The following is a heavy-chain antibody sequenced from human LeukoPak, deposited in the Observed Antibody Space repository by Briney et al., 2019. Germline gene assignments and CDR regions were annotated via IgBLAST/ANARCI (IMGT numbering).Heavy chain of an antibody. CDR2: IIPILGIA. D-gene: IGHD3-10*01. V-gene: IGHV1-69*04. J-gene: IGHJ6*02. Sequence: ASVKVSCKASGGTFSSYAISWVRQAPGQGLEWMGRIIPILGIANYAQKFQGRVTITEDKSTSTAYMELSSLRSEDTAVYYCARAPLAMVRGVGYYYYGMDVWGQGTTVTVSS. CDR3: ARAPLAMVRGVGYYYYGMDV. CDR1: GGTFSSYA.